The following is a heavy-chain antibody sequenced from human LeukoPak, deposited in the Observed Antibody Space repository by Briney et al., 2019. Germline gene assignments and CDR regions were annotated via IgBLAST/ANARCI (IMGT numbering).Heavy chain of an antibody. V-gene: IGHV3-21*01. D-gene: IGHD5-24*01. Sequence: GGSLRLSCATSGFTFSDYFMTWVRQAPGKGLEWVSSISSSSTYTYYADSLKGRFTISRDNAENSLYLQMNSLRAEDTAVYYCARDLDMAKPCDFWGQGTRVTVSS. CDR3: ARDLDMAKPCDF. J-gene: IGHJ4*02. CDR1: GFTFSDYF. CDR2: ISSSSTYT.